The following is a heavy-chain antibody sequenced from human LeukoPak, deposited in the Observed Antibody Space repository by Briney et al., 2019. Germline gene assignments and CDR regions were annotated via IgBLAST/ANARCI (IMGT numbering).Heavy chain of an antibody. D-gene: IGHD3-22*01. Sequence: SETLSLTCSVSGGSIRNYFWSWIRQPAGKGLEWIGRTYTSGSTDYNPSLRSRVTMSVDTSRNQFSLKLAYMTAADTAVYYCARESKSYDGSGCYHDYWGQGT. CDR1: GGSIRNYF. J-gene: IGHJ4*02. CDR3: ARESKSYDGSGCYHDY. CDR2: TYTSGST. V-gene: IGHV4-4*07.